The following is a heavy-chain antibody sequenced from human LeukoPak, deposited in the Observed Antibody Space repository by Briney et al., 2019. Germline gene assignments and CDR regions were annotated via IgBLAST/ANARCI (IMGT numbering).Heavy chain of an antibody. D-gene: IGHD3-22*01. J-gene: IGHJ4*02. CDR2: INPNSGGT. CDR3: ARDPPISYYYDSSGYYPDY. V-gene: IGHV1-2*06. Sequence: ASVKVSCKASGYTFTGYYMHWVRQAPGQGLEWMGRINPNSGGTNYAQKFQGRVTMTRDTSISTAYMELSRLRSDDTAVYYCARDPPISYYYDSSGYYPDYWGQGTLVTVSS. CDR1: GYTFTGYY.